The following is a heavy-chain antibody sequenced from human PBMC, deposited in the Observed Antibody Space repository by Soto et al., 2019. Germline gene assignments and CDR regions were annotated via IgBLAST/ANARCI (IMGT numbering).Heavy chain of an antibody. CDR2: IYPADSDT. V-gene: IGHV5-51*01. J-gene: IGHJ3*02. D-gene: IGHD3-10*01. CDR1: GYSFTTNW. CDR3: ARRPGSAFDI. Sequence: GESLKISCKASGYSFTTNWIGWVRQMPGKGLEWMGIIYPADSDTRYSPSLQGQVTISADKSIITAYLQWSSLKASDTAMYYCARRPGSAFDIWGQGTMVTVSS.